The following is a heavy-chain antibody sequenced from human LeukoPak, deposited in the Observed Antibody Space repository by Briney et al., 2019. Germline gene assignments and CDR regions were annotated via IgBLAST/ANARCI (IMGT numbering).Heavy chain of an antibody. J-gene: IGHJ4*02. CDR1: GGSISSYY. Sequence: PSETLSLTCTVSGGSISSYYWSWIRQPPEKGLEWIGYIYYSGSTNYSPSLKSRVTISVDTSKDQFSLKLSSVTAADTAVYYCARVKVVPAAPGFYFDYWGQGTLVTVSS. V-gene: IGHV4-59*12. D-gene: IGHD2-2*01. CDR2: IYYSGST. CDR3: ARVKVVPAAPGFYFDY.